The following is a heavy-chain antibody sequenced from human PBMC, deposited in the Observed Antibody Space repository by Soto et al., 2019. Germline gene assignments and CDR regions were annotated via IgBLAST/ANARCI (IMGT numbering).Heavy chain of an antibody. V-gene: IGHV1-3*05. CDR1: GYTFTSYA. CDR3: PRDTRIAALHYGMDV. J-gene: IGHJ6*02. D-gene: IGHD6-6*01. CDR2: INAGNGNT. Sequence: QVQLVQSGAEEKKPGASVKVSCKASGYTFTSYAMHWVRQAPGQRLEWMGWINAGNGNTKYSQKFQGRVTITRDTYASTAYMELSSLRSEDTAVYYCPRDTRIAALHYGMDVWGQGTTVTVSS.